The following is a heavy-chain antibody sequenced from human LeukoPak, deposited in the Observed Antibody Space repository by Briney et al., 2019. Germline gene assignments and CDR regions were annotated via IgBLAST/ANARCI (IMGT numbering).Heavy chain of an antibody. D-gene: IGHD4-17*01. CDR1: GLTFNSYG. J-gene: IGHJ4*02. CDR2: IRYDGSNK. V-gene: IGHV3-30*02. Sequence: GGSLRLSCAASGLTFNSYGMHWVRQAPGKGLEWVAFIRYDGSNKYYADSVKGRFTISRDNAKNSLYLQMNSLRAEDTALYYCARGGYGDLPKDNYFDYWGQGTLVTVSS. CDR3: ARGGYGDLPKDNYFDY.